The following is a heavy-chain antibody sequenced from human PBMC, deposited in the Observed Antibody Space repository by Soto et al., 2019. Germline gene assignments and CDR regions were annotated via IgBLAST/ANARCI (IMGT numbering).Heavy chain of an antibody. D-gene: IGHD2-2*01. Sequence: EVRLVESGGGLVKPGGSLRLSCAASGFIFSGYSMTWVRQTPGKGLEWVSSIAPSSSSIYYADSVKVRFAIYRDNTENSLFLQMNSLRADDTAEYYCARVRCSTTRCQVPYYLDCWGQGTLVTDSS. CDR1: GFIFSGYS. CDR3: ARVRCSTTRCQVPYYLDC. V-gene: IGHV3-21*01. CDR2: IAPSSSSI. J-gene: IGHJ4*02.